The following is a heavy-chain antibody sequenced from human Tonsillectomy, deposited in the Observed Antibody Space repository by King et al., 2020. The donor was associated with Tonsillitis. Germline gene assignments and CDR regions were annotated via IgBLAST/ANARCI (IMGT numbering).Heavy chain of an antibody. CDR3: ARGFDYSGYYYGLDV. D-gene: IGHD1-26*01. CDR1: GYTFTGYY. CDR2: INPKSGGT. Sequence: QLVQSGAEVKKPGASVKVSCKASGYTFTGYYMHWVRQAPGQGLEWMGWINPKSGGTNYAQKFQGRVTMTRATSISTAYMEVSRLRSDDTAVYYCARGFDYSGYYYGLDVWGQGTTVTVSS. J-gene: IGHJ6*02. V-gene: IGHV1-2*02.